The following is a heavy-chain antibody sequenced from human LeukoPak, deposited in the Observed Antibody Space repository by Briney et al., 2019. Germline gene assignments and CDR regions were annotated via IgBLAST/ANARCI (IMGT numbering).Heavy chain of an antibody. V-gene: IGHV4-34*01. CDR1: GGSFSGYY. D-gene: IGHD5-18*01. CDR3: ARGSRIQLWSMDV. Sequence: SETLSLTCAVYGGSFSGYYWSWIRQPPGKGLEWIGEINQSGSTNCNPSLKSRVTISVDTSKNQFSLKLSSVTAADTAVYYCARGSRIQLWSMDVWGKGTTVTVSS. CDR2: INQSGST. J-gene: IGHJ6*03.